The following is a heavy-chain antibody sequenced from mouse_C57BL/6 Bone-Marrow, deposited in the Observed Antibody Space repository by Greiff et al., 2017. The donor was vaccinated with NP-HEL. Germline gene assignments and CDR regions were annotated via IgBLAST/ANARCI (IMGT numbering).Heavy chain of an antibody. CDR2: IHPNSGST. V-gene: IGHV1-64*01. Sequence: QVQLQQPGAELVKPGASVKLSCKASGYTFTSYWMHWVKQRPGQGLEWIGMIHPNSGSTNYNEKFKSKATLTVDKSSSTAYMQLSSLTSEDSAVYYCARSRYYYAFDAMDYWGQGTSVTVSS. D-gene: IGHD1-1*01. CDR3: ARSRYYYAFDAMDY. J-gene: IGHJ4*01. CDR1: GYTFTSYW.